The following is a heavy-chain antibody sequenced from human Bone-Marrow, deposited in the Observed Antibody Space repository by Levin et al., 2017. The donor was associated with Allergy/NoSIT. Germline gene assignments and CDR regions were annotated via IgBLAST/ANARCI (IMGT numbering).Heavy chain of an antibody. D-gene: IGHD3-16*01. CDR3: ARQSYDVGGLGAYDF. J-gene: IGHJ3*01. Sequence: GESLKISCKGSGYTFTFNWIGWVRQMPGKGLEWMGIINPSDSGTTYSPSFEGQVAFSVAKSTDSVYLQWRSLKASDTAIYYCARQSYDVGGLGAYDFWGQGTKVTVSS. V-gene: IGHV5-51*01. CDR2: INPSDSGT. CDR1: GYTFTFNW.